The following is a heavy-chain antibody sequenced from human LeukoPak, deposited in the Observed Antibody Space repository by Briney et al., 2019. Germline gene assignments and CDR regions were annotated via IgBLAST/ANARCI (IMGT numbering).Heavy chain of an antibody. J-gene: IGHJ4*02. Sequence: GGSLRLSCAASGFTFSSYEMNWVRQAPGKGLEWVSYISSSGSTIYYADSVKGRFTISRDNAKNSLSLQMNSLRDEDTAVYYCARDLISGLTTRDDWGQGTLVTVSS. CDR1: GFTFSSYE. D-gene: IGHD4-11*01. CDR2: ISSSGSTI. CDR3: ARDLISGLTTRDD. V-gene: IGHV3-48*03.